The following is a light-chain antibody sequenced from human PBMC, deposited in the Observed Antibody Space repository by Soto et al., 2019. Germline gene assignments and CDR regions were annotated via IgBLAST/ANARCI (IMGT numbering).Light chain of an antibody. V-gene: IGKV4-1*01. CDR2: WAS. J-gene: IGKJ1*01. CDR1: QSVLYSSNNKNY. CDR3: QQYYRPWT. Sequence: DIVMTQSPDSLAVSLGERATINCKSSQSVLYSSNNKNYLAWYQQKPGQPPKLLIYWASTRESGVPDRFSGSGSGTDFTLTISSLQDEDVAVDNSQQYYRPWTFGQGTKVDIK.